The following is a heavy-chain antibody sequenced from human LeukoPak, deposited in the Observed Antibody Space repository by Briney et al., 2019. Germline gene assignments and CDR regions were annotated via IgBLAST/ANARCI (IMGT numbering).Heavy chain of an antibody. CDR2: ISYDGSNK. J-gene: IGHJ4*02. Sequence: QSGGSLRLSCAASGFTFSSYGMHWVRQAPGKGLEWGAVISYDGSNKYYADSVKGRFTISRDNSKNTLYLQMNSLRAEDTAVYYCASYGGNSVFDYWGQGTLVTVSS. V-gene: IGHV3-30*04. D-gene: IGHD4-23*01. CDR3: ASYGGNSVFDY. CDR1: GFTFSSYG.